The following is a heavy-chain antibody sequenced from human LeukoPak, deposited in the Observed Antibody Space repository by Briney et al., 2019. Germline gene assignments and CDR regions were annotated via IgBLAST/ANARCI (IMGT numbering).Heavy chain of an antibody. V-gene: IGHV3-7*01. CDR3: SFSLNY. CDR2: IKQDGSEK. J-gene: IGHJ4*01. Sequence: GGSLRLSCAASGFTFSSYWMDWVRQAPGKGLEWVANIKQDGSEKYYLDSVKGRFTISRDNAKSLLYLQMNSLRPEDTAVYYCSFSLNYWGQGTLVTVSS. CDR1: GFTFSSYW.